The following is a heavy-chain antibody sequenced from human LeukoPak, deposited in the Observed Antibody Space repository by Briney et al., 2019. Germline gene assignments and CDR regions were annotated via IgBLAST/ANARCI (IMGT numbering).Heavy chain of an antibody. CDR3: ARGLQYQLLKALGYYYMDV. D-gene: IGHD2-2*01. CDR2: INPNSGGT. V-gene: IGHV1-2*02. CDR1: GYTFTGYY. Sequence: ASVKVSCKASGYTFTGYYMHWVRQAPGQGLEWMGWINPNSGGTNYAQKFQGRVTITTDQSTSTAYMELSSLTSDDTAVYYCARGLQYQLLKALGYYYMDVWGEGTTVTVSS. J-gene: IGHJ6*03.